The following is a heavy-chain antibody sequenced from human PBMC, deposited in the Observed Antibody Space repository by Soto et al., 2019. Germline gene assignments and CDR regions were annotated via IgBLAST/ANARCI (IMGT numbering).Heavy chain of an antibody. CDR2: IYYSGST. D-gene: IGHD5-18*01. CDR1: GGAISSYY. J-gene: IGHJ4*02. Sequence: PSETLSLTCTVSGGAISSYYWSLIRQHPGKGLGWIGYIYYSGSTNYNPSLKSRVTISVDTSKNQFSLKLSSVTAADTAVYYCARDYRDGYSYWIFDYWGQGTLVTVSS. V-gene: IGHV4-59*01. CDR3: ARDYRDGYSYWIFDY.